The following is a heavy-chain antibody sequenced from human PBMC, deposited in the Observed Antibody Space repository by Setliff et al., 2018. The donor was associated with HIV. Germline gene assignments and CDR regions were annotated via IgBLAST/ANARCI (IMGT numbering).Heavy chain of an antibody. D-gene: IGHD3-10*01. CDR2: IDSSGTT. Sequence: SETLSLTCTISGGSLGVYRWSWIRQSAGRGLEWIGRIDSSGTTDYKPSLKGRVAISVDTSRNQFSLRVTSVTAADTAVYFCARDRHSSGLGSYGPWGPGILVTVSS. CDR3: ARDRHSSGLGSYGP. V-gene: IGHV4-4*07. CDR1: GGSLGVYR. J-gene: IGHJ5*02.